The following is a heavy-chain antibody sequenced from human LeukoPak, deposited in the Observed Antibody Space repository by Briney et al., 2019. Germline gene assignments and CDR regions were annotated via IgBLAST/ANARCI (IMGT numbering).Heavy chain of an antibody. D-gene: IGHD1-26*01. Sequence: PGGSLRLSCAASGFTFSSSGMLWVRQAPGKGLEWVAFIRYDGTTTYYADSVKGRFTISRDNSKNALYLRMNSLRAEDTAVYYCAKETRGSYSDYWGQGTLVTVS. V-gene: IGHV3-30*02. CDR2: IRYDGTTT. CDR3: AKETRGSYSDY. J-gene: IGHJ4*02. CDR1: GFTFSSSG.